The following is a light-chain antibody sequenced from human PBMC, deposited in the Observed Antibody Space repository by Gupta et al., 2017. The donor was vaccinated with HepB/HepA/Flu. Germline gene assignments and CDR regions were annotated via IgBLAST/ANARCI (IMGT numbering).Light chain of an antibody. Sequence: DIVMTQSPLSLPVTPGEPASISCRSSQSLLHSNGYNYLDWYLQKPGQSPQLLIYLGSNRASGVPDRFSGSGSGTDFTLKINRVEAEDVGVYYCMQALQTPPSFGHGTKVDIK. CDR3: MQALQTPPS. V-gene: IGKV2-28*01. CDR2: LGS. J-gene: IGKJ3*01. CDR1: QSLLHSNGYNY.